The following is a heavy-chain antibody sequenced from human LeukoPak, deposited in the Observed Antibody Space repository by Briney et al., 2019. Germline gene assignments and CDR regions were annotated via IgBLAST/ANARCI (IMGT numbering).Heavy chain of an antibody. Sequence: GRSLRLSCAASGFTFRTYAMHCVRQAPGKGLEWVAVISYDGSNKYYADSVKGRFTISRDNSKNTLYLEMNSLRAEDTAVYYCARDGDTSQWASFDYWGQGTLVTVSS. CDR3: ARDGDTSQWASFDY. CDR1: GFTFRTYA. J-gene: IGHJ4*02. CDR2: ISYDGSNK. D-gene: IGHD2-2*01. V-gene: IGHV3-30-3*01.